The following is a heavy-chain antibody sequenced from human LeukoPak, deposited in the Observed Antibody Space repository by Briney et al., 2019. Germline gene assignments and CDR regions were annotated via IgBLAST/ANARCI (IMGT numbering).Heavy chain of an antibody. CDR2: ISGGGGST. CDR1: ECTFSIYA. CDR3: AKAVAHTSYYFDY. Sequence: GGSLRLSCAASECTFSIYAMTWVRQAPGKGLEWVSTISGGGGSTYYADSVKGRFTISRDNSKDTLYLQMNSLRAEDTAVYYCAKAVAHTSYYFDYWGQGTLVTVSS. D-gene: IGHD4-23*01. V-gene: IGHV3-23*01. J-gene: IGHJ4*02.